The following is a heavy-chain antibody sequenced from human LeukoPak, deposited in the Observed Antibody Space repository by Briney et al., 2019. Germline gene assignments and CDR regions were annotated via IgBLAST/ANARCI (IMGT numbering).Heavy chain of an antibody. CDR1: GDSITNYF. V-gene: IGHV4-59*01. D-gene: IGHD2-15*01. J-gene: IGHJ4*02. Sequence: PSETLSLTCTVSGDSITNYFWSWIRQPPGKGLEWIGYIYYTGNTNYKPSLKSRVTMSVDTSTNQFSLRLRSVTAADTAVYSCARGRVAYSAYYFDYWGRGTLVTVSS. CDR2: IYYTGNT. CDR3: ARGRVAYSAYYFDY.